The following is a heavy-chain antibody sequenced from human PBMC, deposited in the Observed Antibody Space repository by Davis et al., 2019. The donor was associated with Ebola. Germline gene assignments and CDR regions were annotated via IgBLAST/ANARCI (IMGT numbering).Heavy chain of an antibody. J-gene: IGHJ4*02. CDR2: FSYGGRT. CDR3: AISNLWEVDS. CDR1: ATPMSSGGYY. D-gene: IGHD1-26*01. V-gene: IGHV4-31*03. Sequence: MPSDTLSLTCTVSATPMSSGGYYWTWIRQHPGRGLEWIGHFSYGGRTSYNPSLKSRITISEDTSKNQFSLKLSSVTAADTAVYYCAISNLWEVDSWGQGSLVTVSS.